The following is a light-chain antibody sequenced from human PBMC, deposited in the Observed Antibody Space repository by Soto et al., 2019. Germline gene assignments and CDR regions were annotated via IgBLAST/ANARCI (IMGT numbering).Light chain of an antibody. Sequence: QSVLTQPASVSGSPGQSITISCTGTSSDVGGYNYVAWYQQYPGRAPKLMIYDVINRPSGVSNRFAGSKSGNTASLTISGLQAEDEADYYCSSYTTSSTVVFGGGTKVTVL. V-gene: IGLV2-14*01. CDR2: DVI. CDR3: SSYTTSSTVV. J-gene: IGLJ2*01. CDR1: SSDVGGYNY.